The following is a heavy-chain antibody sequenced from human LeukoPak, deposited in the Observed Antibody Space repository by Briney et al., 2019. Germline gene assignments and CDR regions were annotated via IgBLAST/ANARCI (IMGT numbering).Heavy chain of an antibody. V-gene: IGHV3-48*04. CDR3: ARVPVASDGTCFDS. Sequence: GGSLRLSCAASGFTFSRNNMNWVRQAPRKGLEWISYISFSSDMIYYADSVKGRFTISRDNAKNSLYLQMNSLRAEDTAVYYCARVPVASDGTCFDSWGQGTLVIVSS. J-gene: IGHJ4*02. CDR2: ISFSSDMI. D-gene: IGHD6-13*01. CDR1: GFTFSRNN.